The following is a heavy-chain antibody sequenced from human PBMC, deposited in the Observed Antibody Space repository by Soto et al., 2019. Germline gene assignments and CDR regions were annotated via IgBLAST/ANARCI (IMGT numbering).Heavy chain of an antibody. CDR3: ARDGGIYGDYVFDWFDP. CDR1: GFTFSSYA. V-gene: IGHV3-30-3*01. Sequence: QVQLVESGGGVVQPGRSLRLSCAASGFTFSSYAMHWVRQAPGKGLEWVAVISYDGSNKYYADSVKGRFTISRDNSKNTLYRQMNSLRAEDTAVYYCARDGGIYGDYVFDWFDPWGQGTLVTVSS. D-gene: IGHD4-17*01. J-gene: IGHJ5*02. CDR2: ISYDGSNK.